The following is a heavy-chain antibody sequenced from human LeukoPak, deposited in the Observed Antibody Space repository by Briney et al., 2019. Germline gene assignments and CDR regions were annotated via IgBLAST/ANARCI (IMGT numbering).Heavy chain of an antibody. CDR3: ASTFDSSGYDYYFDY. Sequence: GGSLRLSCAVSGFTFSSYNMNWVRQAPGKGLEWVSSISSSSSYIYYADSVKGRFTISRDNAENSLYLQMNSLRAEDTAVYYCASTFDSSGYDYYFDYWGQGTLVTVSS. CDR2: ISSSSSYI. V-gene: IGHV3-21*01. D-gene: IGHD3-22*01. J-gene: IGHJ4*02. CDR1: GFTFSSYN.